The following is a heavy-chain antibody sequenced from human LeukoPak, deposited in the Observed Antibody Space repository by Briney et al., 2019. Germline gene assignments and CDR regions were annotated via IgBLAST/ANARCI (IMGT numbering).Heavy chain of an antibody. J-gene: IGHJ3*02. CDR2: MNPNSGNT. CDR3: ARGYYDSSGYLDAFDI. Sequence: ASVKVSCKASGYTFTSYDINWVRQATGQGLEWMGWMNPNSGNTGYAQKFQGRVTTTRNTSISTAYMELSSLRSEDTAVYYCARGYYDSSGYLDAFDIWGQGTMVTVSS. CDR1: GYTFTSYD. D-gene: IGHD3-22*01. V-gene: IGHV1-8*01.